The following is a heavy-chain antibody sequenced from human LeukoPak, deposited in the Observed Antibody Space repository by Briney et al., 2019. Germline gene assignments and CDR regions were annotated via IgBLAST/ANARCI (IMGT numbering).Heavy chain of an antibody. V-gene: IGHV3-33*01. J-gene: IGHJ4*02. CDR1: GFTFSNYG. CDR3: AREVYRSLDY. Sequence: GRSLILSCAASGFTFSNYGMYWVRQAPGKGLEWVALIWYDGSNTYYADSVKGRFSISRDNSKNTLYVQMNSLRADDTAVYYCAREVYRSLDYWGQGTLVTVSS. D-gene: IGHD6-19*01. CDR2: IWYDGSNT.